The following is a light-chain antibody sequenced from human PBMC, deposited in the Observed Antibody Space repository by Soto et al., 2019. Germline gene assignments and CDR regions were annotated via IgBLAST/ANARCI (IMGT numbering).Light chain of an antibody. V-gene: IGKV3-11*01. CDR2: DAY. CDR3: QQRHMWPIT. Sequence: VLTQAPVTLSFSPVERATLSCRASQSFRGLLACYQQKHGQAPRLLIYDAYNRATGIPPRCSGSGSGTDLTIIISSLEQEDAAVYYCQQRHMWPITFGQGTRLEIK. CDR1: QSFRGL. J-gene: IGKJ5*01.